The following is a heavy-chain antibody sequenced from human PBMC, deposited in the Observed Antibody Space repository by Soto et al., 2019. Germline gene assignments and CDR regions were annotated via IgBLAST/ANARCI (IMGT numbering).Heavy chain of an antibody. CDR3: AKLVAVAGTDDWFDP. J-gene: IGHJ5*02. D-gene: IGHD6-19*01. CDR2: ISDTGTT. Sequence: QVQLQESGPGLLKPSETLSLTCTVSGGSVSSGSYYWTWIRQPPGKGLEWIGYISDTGTTNYNPSLKSRVTTSVDTSKNQFSLRLSSVTPADTALYYCAKLVAVAGTDDWFDPWGQGTLVTVSS. V-gene: IGHV4-61*01. CDR1: GGSVSSGSYY.